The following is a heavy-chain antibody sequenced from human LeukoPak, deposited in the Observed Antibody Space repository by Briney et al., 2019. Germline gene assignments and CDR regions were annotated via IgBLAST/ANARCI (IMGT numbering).Heavy chain of an antibody. CDR2: ISSDGGNT. Sequence: HTGGSLRLSCATSAFTFSSSAMSWVRQAPGKGLEWVSAISSDGGNTYYADSVKGRFTISRDNSRNTLYLQMNSLRAEDTAVYYCARDAARYGSGWYYDFWGQGTLVTVSS. CDR1: AFTFSSSA. D-gene: IGHD6-19*01. CDR3: ARDAARYGSGWYYDF. V-gene: IGHV3-23*01. J-gene: IGHJ4*02.